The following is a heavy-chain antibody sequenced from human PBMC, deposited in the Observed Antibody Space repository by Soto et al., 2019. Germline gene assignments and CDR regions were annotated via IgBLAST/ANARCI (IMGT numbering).Heavy chain of an antibody. J-gene: IGHJ3*01. Sequence: ASVKVSCKASGYTFTGYFIHWVRQAPGQGLGWMGWLNPNNGVTNYAQNFQDRVTMTRDTSISPAYMELSSLRSDDTAVYYCAREPMVRGVTSAFDLWGQGTMVTVSS. D-gene: IGHD3-10*01. V-gene: IGHV1-2*02. CDR2: LNPNNGVT. CDR3: AREPMVRGVTSAFDL. CDR1: GYTFTGYF.